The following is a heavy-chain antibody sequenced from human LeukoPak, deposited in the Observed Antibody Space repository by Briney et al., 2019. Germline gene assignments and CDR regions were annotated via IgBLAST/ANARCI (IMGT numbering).Heavy chain of an antibody. CDR1: GGSFSGYY. Sequence: SETLSLTCAVYGGSFSGYYWSWIRQPPGKGLEWIGEINHSGSTNYNPSLKSRVTISVDTSKNQFSLKLSSVTAADTAVYYCARTSPSSGYSSSWCHAGPPYYFDYWGQGNLVTVSS. CDR3: ARTSPSSGYSSSWCHAGPPYYFDY. V-gene: IGHV4-34*01. CDR2: INHSGST. D-gene: IGHD6-13*01. J-gene: IGHJ4*02.